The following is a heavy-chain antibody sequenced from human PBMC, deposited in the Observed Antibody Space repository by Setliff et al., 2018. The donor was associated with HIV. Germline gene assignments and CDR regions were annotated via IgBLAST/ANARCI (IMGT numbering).Heavy chain of an antibody. D-gene: IGHD6-13*01. J-gene: IGHJ4*02. V-gene: IGHV1-18*01. CDR1: GCTFTNYG. Sequence: ASVKVSCKASGCTFTNYGITWVRQAPGQGLEWMGWITADNGNTNYAQRFKGRVTMTSDTSTSTAYMELRSLRSDDTAVYYCARFSSSWPYYFDYWGQGMLVTVSS. CDR3: ARFSSSWPYYFDY. CDR2: ITADNGNT.